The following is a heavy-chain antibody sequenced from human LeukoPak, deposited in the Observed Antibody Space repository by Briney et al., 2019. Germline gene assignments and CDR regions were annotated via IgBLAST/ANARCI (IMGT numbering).Heavy chain of an antibody. Sequence: PPGRSLRPSCAASGFTFSSYGMHWVRQAPGKGLEWVAVISYDGSNKYYADSVKGRFTISRDNSKNTLYLQMNSLRAEDTAVYYCAKDNTHYDFWSGYAHWGQGTLVTVSS. V-gene: IGHV3-30*18. J-gene: IGHJ4*02. CDR2: ISYDGSNK. CDR3: AKDNTHYDFWSGYAH. CDR1: GFTFSSYG. D-gene: IGHD3-3*01.